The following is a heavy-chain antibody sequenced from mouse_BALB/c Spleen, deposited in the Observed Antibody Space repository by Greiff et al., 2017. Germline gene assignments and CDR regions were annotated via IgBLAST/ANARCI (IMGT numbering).Heavy chain of an antibody. CDR2: ISSGGGST. CDR3: AKRNYVGAMDY. CDR1: GFAFSSYD. J-gene: IGHJ4*01. Sequence: EVKVEDSGGGLVKPGGSLKLSCAASGFAFSSYDMSWVRQTPEKRLEWVAYISSGGGSTYYPDTVKGRFTISRDNAKNTLYLQMSSLKAEDTAMYYGAKRNYVGAMDYWGQGTSVTVSS. D-gene: IGHD2-1*01. V-gene: IGHV5-12-1*01.